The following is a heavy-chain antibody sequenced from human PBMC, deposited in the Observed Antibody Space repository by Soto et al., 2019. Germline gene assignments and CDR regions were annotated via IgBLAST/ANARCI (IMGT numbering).Heavy chain of an antibody. CDR2: IKADGSEK. J-gene: IGHJ6*02. V-gene: IGHV3-7*01. CDR1: GFTFTNYW. Sequence: PGGSLRLSCVASGFTFTNYWMSWVRQAPGKGLEWVANIKADGSEKRYVDSVKGRFTISRDNAKNSVYLQMNSLRVEDTALYYCGRDEVRNGVGVWGQGXTVTVYS. CDR3: GRDEVRNGVGV.